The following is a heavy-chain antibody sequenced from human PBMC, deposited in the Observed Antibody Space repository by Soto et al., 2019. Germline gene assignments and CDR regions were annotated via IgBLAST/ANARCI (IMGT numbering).Heavy chain of an antibody. V-gene: IGHV4-31*03. CDR1: GGSISSGGYY. D-gene: IGHD6-13*01. Sequence: QVQLQESGPGLVKPSQTLSLTCTVSGGSISSGGYYWSWIRQHPGKGLEWIGYIYYSGSTYYNPSLKSRVTISADTSKNQFSLKLSSVTAADTAVYYCAREGIAAAGTFDPWGQGTLVTVSS. J-gene: IGHJ5*02. CDR3: AREGIAAAGTFDP. CDR2: IYYSGST.